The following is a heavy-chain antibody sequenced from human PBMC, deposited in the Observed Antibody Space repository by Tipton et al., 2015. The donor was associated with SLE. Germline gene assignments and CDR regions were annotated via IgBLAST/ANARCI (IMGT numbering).Heavy chain of an antibody. V-gene: IGHV4-61*05. J-gene: IGHJ5*02. CDR3: ARHKDFLEWLSSANWFDP. CDR1: GGSISSRSYY. Sequence: TLSLTCSVSGGSISSRSYYWGWIRQPPGKGLEWIGYIYYSGSTNYNPSLKSRVTISVDTSKNQFSLKLSSVTTADTAVYYCARHKDFLEWLSSANWFDPWGQGTLVTVSS. CDR2: IYYSGST. D-gene: IGHD3-3*01.